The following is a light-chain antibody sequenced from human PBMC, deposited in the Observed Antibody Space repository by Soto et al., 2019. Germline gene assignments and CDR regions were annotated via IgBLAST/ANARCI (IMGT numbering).Light chain of an antibody. Sequence: EVVMTQSPATLSVSPGEGVTLSCRASQGIGDTLAWYQHKPGQTPRLLIYDTSTRATGVPARFSGSRSGPDFTLAVSSLEPEDFAVYYCQQRSNWPLTFGGGTKVDIK. CDR1: QGIGDT. V-gene: IGKV3D-11*01. J-gene: IGKJ4*01. CDR3: QQRSNWPLT. CDR2: DTS.